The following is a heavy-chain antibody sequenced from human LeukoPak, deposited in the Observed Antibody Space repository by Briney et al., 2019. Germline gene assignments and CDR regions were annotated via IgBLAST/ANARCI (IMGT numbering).Heavy chain of an antibody. V-gene: IGHV3-74*01. D-gene: IGHD5-18*01. CDR1: GFTFSSFC. J-gene: IGHJ5*02. Sequence: GGSLRLSYAASGFTFSSFCMHWVRQAPGKGLVWVSCIKSDGTSTSYADSVKGRFAISRDNAKNTLYLQMGSLRAEDTAVYYCPTGNEDTAIPWGQGTLVTVSS. CDR3: PTGNEDTAIP. CDR2: IKSDGTST.